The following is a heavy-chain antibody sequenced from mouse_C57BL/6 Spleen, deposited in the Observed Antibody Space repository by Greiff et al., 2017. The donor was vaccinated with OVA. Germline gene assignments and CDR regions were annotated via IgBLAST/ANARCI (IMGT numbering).Heavy chain of an antibody. CDR1: GFNIKDYY. CDR3: ARIITTVVYWYFDV. D-gene: IGHD1-1*01. V-gene: IGHV14-2*01. J-gene: IGHJ1*03. Sequence: VHVKQSGAELVKPGASVKLSCTASGFNIKDYYMHWVKQRTEQGLEWIGRIDPEDGETKYAPKFQGKATITADTSSNTAYLQLSSLTSEDTADYYCARIITTVVYWYFDVWGTGTTVTVSS. CDR2: IDPEDGET.